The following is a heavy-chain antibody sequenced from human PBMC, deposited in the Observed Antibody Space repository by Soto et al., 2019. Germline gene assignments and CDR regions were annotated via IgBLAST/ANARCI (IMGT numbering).Heavy chain of an antibody. CDR2: INAGNGDT. Sequence: QVQLVQSGAEVKKPGASVKVSCKASGYTFTTYAIHWVRQAPGQRLEWMGWINAGNGDTKYSQNLQGRVTITRDTSASTAYMELSSLRSEDTAVYYCAREYYYGSINYWGQGTLVTVSS. CDR3: AREYYYGSINY. D-gene: IGHD3-10*01. CDR1: GYTFTTYA. V-gene: IGHV1-3*01. J-gene: IGHJ4*02.